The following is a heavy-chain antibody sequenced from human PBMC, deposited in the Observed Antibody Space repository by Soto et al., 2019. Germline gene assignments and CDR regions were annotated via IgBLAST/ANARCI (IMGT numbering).Heavy chain of an antibody. CDR1: GCTFSSYA. Sequence: SVKVSCKASGCTFSSYAISWVRQAPGQGLEWMGGIIPIFGTANYAQKFQGRVTITADKSTSTAYMELSSLRSEDTAVYYCANSGIAAAGTGYYYYYGMDVWGQGTTVTVSS. D-gene: IGHD6-13*01. CDR2: IIPIFGTA. CDR3: ANSGIAAAGTGYYYYYGMDV. V-gene: IGHV1-69*06. J-gene: IGHJ6*02.